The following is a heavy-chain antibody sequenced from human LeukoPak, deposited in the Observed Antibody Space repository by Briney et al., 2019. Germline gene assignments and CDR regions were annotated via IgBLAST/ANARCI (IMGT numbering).Heavy chain of an antibody. CDR1: GGTFSSYA. CDR3: ARGGSKVVPAAIHGFDY. D-gene: IGHD2-2*01. J-gene: IGHJ4*02. V-gene: IGHV1-69*01. CDR2: IIPIFGTA. Sequence: SVKVSCMASGGTFSSYAISWVRQAPGQGLEWMGGIIPIFGTANYAQKFQGRVTITADESTSTAYMELSSLRSEDTAVYYCARGGSKVVPAAIHGFDYWGQGTLVTVSS.